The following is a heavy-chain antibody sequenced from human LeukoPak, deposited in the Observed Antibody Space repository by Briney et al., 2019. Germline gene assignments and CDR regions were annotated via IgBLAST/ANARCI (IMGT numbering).Heavy chain of an antibody. D-gene: IGHD2-15*01. CDR3: AREGWDAFDI. CDR1: GFTFSTYW. CDR2: IKEEGSEQ. Sequence: GGSLRLSCAASGFTFSTYWMSWVRQAPGKGLEWVANIKEEGSEQYYVDSVKGRFTISRDNAKNSLYLQMNSLRAEDTGVYYCAREGWDAFDIWGQGTMVTVSS. V-gene: IGHV3-7*01. J-gene: IGHJ3*02.